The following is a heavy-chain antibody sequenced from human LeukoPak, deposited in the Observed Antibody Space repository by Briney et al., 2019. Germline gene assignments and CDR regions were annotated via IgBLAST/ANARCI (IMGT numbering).Heavy chain of an antibody. V-gene: IGHV4-34*01. CDR1: GGSFNFYF. J-gene: IGHJ4*02. CDR2: IDNRGST. D-gene: IGHD7-27*01. Sequence: SETLSLTCTVSGGSFNFYFWHWIRQPSGKGLEWLADIDNRGSTQYNPSLRGRGTISVDTSSNHVSLRQTSVTAADTAVYFCARNSNWGCHWGPGTLVTVSS. CDR3: ARNSNWGCH.